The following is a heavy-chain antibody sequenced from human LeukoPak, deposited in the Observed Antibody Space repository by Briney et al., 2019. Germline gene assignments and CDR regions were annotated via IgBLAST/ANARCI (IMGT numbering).Heavy chain of an antibody. CDR2: IYYSGST. D-gene: IGHD6-13*01. V-gene: IGHV4-39*01. Sequence: PSETLSLTCTVSGGSISSSSYYWGWIRQPPGKVLERIGSIYYSGSTYYTPSLKSRVTISVDTSKNQFSLKLSSVPAADPAVYSCARLVLTAGNFDYWGQGTLVTVSS. CDR3: ARLVLTAGNFDY. J-gene: IGHJ4*02. CDR1: GGSISSSSYY.